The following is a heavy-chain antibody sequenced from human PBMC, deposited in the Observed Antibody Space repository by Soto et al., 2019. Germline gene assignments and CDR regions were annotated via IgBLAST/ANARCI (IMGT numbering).Heavy chain of an antibody. CDR2: INSDGSSI. D-gene: IGHD5-18*01. Sequence: EVQLVESGGGLVQPGGSVRLSCAASKFTITSYWMHWVRQAPGKGLVWVSRINSDGSSISYADAVKGRFTISRDNAKNTRYLQMNSLRVGDTAVYYCAREVSHGYVLRGMDVWGQGTTVTVFS. J-gene: IGHJ6*02. CDR1: KFTITSYW. V-gene: IGHV3-74*01. CDR3: AREVSHGYVLRGMDV.